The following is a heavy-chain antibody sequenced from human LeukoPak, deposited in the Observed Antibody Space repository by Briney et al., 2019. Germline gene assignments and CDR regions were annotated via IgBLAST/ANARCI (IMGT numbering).Heavy chain of an antibody. D-gene: IGHD2-15*01. J-gene: IGHJ6*03. Sequence: GGSLRLSCAASGFTFSSYSMNWVRQAPGKGLEWVSYISSSSSYIYYADSVKGRFTISRDNAKNSLYLQMNSLRAEDTAVYYCARDRGSSWPIDVRPRIYYMDVWGKGTTVTISS. CDR1: GFTFSSYS. CDR3: ARDRGSSWPIDVRPRIYYMDV. V-gene: IGHV3-21*05. CDR2: ISSSSSYI.